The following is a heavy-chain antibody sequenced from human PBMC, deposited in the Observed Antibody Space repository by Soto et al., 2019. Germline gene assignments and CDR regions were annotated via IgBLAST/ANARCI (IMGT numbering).Heavy chain of an antibody. Sequence: QVQLQESGPGLVKPSGTLSLTCAVSGGSISSNNWWSWVRQPPGKGLEWIGEIYHSGSTNYNPSLMSRVTISVDKSKNQFSLKLSSVTAADTAVYYCASQQQLVPDYYYYGMDVRGQGTTVTVSS. J-gene: IGHJ6*02. V-gene: IGHV4-4*02. D-gene: IGHD6-13*01. CDR1: GGSISSNNW. CDR3: ASQQQLVPDYYYYGMDV. CDR2: IYHSGST.